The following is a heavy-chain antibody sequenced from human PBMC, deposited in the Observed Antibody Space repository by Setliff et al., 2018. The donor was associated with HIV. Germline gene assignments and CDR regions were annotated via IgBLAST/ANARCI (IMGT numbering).Heavy chain of an antibody. V-gene: IGHV1-69*06. D-gene: IGHD3-22*01. Sequence: GASVKVSCKASGYTFTSYAMNWVRQAPGQGLEWMGGIIPIFGTANYAQKFQGRVTITADKSTSTAYMELSSLRSEDTAVYYCARSRVHYYYDSSGYPTRYDAFDIWGQGTMVTVSS. CDR1: GYTFTSYA. CDR3: ARSRVHYYYDSSGYPTRYDAFDI. CDR2: IIPIFGTA. J-gene: IGHJ3*02.